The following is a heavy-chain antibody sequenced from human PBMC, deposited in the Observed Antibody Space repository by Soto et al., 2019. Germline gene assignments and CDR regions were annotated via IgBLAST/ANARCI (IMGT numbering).Heavy chain of an antibody. CDR3: ARDVRSGYCSGGSCYRTLLAY. CDR1: GGTFSSYA. V-gene: IGHV1-69*01. J-gene: IGHJ4*02. CDR2: IIPIFGTA. Sequence: QVQLVQSGAEVKKPGSSVKVSCKASGGTFSSYAISWVRQAPGQGLEWMGGIIPIFGTANYAQKFQGRVTMTADESTSTAYMELSSLRSEDTAVYYCARDVRSGYCSGGSCYRTLLAYWGQGPLVTVSS. D-gene: IGHD2-15*01.